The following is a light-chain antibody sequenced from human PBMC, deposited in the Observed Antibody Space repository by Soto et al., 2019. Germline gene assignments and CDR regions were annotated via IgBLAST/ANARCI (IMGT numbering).Light chain of an antibody. CDR3: SAYARGGSPDV. Sequence: QSALTQPASVSGSPGQSITISCTGTGSDIVGYKFVSWYQHHPGKAPKVIIYEVSYRPSTLSKRFSGSKSGNTASLTISGLEAEDDADDYCSAYARGGSPDVFGTGTKLTVL. CDR2: EVS. J-gene: IGLJ1*01. V-gene: IGLV2-14*01. CDR1: GSDIVGYKF.